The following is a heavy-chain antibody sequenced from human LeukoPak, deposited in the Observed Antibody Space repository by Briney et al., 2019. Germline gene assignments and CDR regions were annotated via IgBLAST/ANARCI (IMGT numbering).Heavy chain of an antibody. V-gene: IGHV3-30*03. CDR2: ISYDGSNK. Sequence: PGGSLRLSCAASGFTFSSYGMDWVRQAPGKGLEWVAVISYDGSNKYYADSVKGRFTISRDNSKNTLYLQMNSLRAEDTAVYYCALDDSSGSYVYWGQGTLVTVSS. D-gene: IGHD3-22*01. CDR1: GFTFSSYG. J-gene: IGHJ4*02. CDR3: ALDDSSGSYVY.